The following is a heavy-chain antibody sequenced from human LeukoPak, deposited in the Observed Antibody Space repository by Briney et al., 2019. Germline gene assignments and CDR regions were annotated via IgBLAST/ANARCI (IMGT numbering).Heavy chain of an antibody. J-gene: IGHJ5*02. CDR1: GGTFSSYA. CDR3: ARDRYCSSTSCFFHWFDP. Sequence: GASVKVSCKASGGTFSSYAISWVRQAPGQGLEWMGGIIPIFGTASYAQKFQGRVTITADKSTSTAYMELSSLRSEDTAVYYCARDRYCSSTSCFFHWFDPWGQGTLVTVSS. V-gene: IGHV1-69*06. CDR2: IIPIFGTA. D-gene: IGHD2-2*01.